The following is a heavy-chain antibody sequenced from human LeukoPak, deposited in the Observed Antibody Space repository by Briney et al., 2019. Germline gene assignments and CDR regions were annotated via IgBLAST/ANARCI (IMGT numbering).Heavy chain of an antibody. V-gene: IGHV3-66*01. J-gene: IGHJ4*02. CDR1: GFTVSSNY. D-gene: IGHD3-10*01. CDR2: IYSGGST. Sequence: SGGSLRLSCAASGFTVSSNYMSWVRQAPGKGLEWVSVIYSGGSTYYADSVKGRFTISRDNSKNTLYLQMNSLRAEDTAVYYCEAMVRGVIISDYWGQGTLVTVSS. CDR3: EAMVRGVIISDY.